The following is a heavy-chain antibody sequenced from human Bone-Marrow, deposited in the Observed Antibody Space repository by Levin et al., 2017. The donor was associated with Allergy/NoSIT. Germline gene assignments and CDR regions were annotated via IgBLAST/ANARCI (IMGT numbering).Heavy chain of an antibody. CDR3: ARLIIAAGTTSFDP. CDR1: GGSISSSSYY. D-gene: IGHD6-13*01. J-gene: IGHJ5*02. CDR2: IYYSGST. Sequence: SSETLSLTCTVSGGSISSSSYYWGWIRQPPGKGLEWIGSIYYSGSTYYNPSLKSRVTISVDTSKNQFSLKLSSVTAADTAVYYCARLIIAAGTTSFDPWGQGTLVTVSS. V-gene: IGHV4-39*01.